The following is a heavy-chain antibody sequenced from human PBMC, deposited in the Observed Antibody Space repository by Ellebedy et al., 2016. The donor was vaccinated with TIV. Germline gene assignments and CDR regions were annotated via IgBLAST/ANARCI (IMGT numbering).Heavy chain of an antibody. Sequence: GESLKISCAASGFSFSSYWMTWVRQSPGKGLEWVANINQDGSDKYYVDSVKGRFTISRDNAKDSLFLRMNSLRAEDTSLYYCATDGSYGDFRSPPHAFVIWGKGTMGTVSS. V-gene: IGHV3-7*01. CDR1: GFSFSSYW. J-gene: IGHJ3*02. CDR2: INQDGSDK. D-gene: IGHD4-17*01. CDR3: ATDGSYGDFRSPPHAFVI.